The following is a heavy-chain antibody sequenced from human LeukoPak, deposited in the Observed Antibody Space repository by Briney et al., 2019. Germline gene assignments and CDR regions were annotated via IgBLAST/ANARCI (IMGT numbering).Heavy chain of an antibody. CDR3: AKDWDRDGYIMYYFDY. V-gene: IGHV3-30*02. Sequence: GGSLRLSCAASGFTFSSYGMHWVRQAPGKGLEWVAFIRYDGSNKYYADSVKGRFTISRDNSKNTLYLQMNSLRADDTAVYYCAKDWDRDGYIMYYFDYWGQGTLVTVSS. D-gene: IGHD5-24*01. CDR1: GFTFSSYG. J-gene: IGHJ4*02. CDR2: IRYDGSNK.